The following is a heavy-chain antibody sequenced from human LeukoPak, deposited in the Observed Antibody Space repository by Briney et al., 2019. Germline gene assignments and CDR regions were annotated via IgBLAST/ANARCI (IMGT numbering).Heavy chain of an antibody. Sequence: GGSLRISCAASGFTLSTYAMNWVRQAPGKGLEWVSYISGSSSSIKYADSVKGRFTISRDNAKNSLYLQMNSLGVEDTAIYYCVGGGLRYFDYWGQGTLVTVSS. CDR2: ISGSSSSI. CDR1: GFTLSTYA. CDR3: VGGGLRYFDY. V-gene: IGHV3-48*04. J-gene: IGHJ4*02. D-gene: IGHD3/OR15-3a*01.